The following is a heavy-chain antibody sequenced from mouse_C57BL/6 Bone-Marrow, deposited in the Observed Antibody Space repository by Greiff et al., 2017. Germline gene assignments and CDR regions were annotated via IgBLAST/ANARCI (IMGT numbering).Heavy chain of an antibody. CDR3: TSAITAVVEPVPWLAY. D-gene: IGHD1-1*01. CDR1: GYTFTDYN. CDR2: INPNNGGT. J-gene: IGHJ3*01. Sequence: EVQRVESGPELVKPGASVKMSCKASGYTFTDYNMHWVKQSHGKSLEWIGYINPNNGGTSYNQKFKGKATLTVNKSSSTAYMELRSLTSEDSAVYYCTSAITAVVEPVPWLAYWGQGTLVTVSA. V-gene: IGHV1-22*01.